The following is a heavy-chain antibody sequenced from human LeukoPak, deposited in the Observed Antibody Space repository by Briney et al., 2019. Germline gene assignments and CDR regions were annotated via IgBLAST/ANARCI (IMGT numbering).Heavy chain of an antibody. CDR1: GGSISSYY. CDR2: IYYSGST. J-gene: IGHJ4*02. CDR3: ARDVSGWPPAPHFDY. D-gene: IGHD6-25*01. V-gene: IGHV4-59*01. Sequence: PSETLSLTCTVSGGSISSYYWSWIRQPPGKGLEWIGYIYYSGSTNYNPSLKSRVTISVDTSKNQFSLKLSSVTAADTAVYYCARDVSGWPPAPHFDYWGQGTLVTVPS.